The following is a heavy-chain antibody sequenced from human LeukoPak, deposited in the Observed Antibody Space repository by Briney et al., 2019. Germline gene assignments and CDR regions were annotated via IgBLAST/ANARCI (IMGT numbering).Heavy chain of an antibody. CDR2: IYHSGST. V-gene: IGHV4-4*01. J-gene: IGHJ3*02. CDR3: ARDLGYCSGGSCHGAFDI. CDR1: GGSISSSNW. D-gene: IGHD2-15*01. Sequence: PSGTLSLTCAVSGGSISSSNWWSWVRQPPGKGPEWIGEIYHSGSTNYNPSLKSRVTISVDKSKNQFSLKLSSVTAADTAVYCCARDLGYCSGGSCHGAFDIWGQGTMVTVSS.